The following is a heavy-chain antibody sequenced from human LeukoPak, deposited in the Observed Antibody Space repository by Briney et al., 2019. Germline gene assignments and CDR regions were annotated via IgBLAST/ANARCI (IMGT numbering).Heavy chain of an antibody. J-gene: IGHJ4*02. V-gene: IGHV3-7*01. D-gene: IGHD6-19*01. Sequence: GGSLRLSCAASGFTFSSYWMSWVRQAPGKGLEWVANIKQDGSEKYYVDSVKGRFTISRDNAKNSLYLQMNSLRAEDTAVYYCARTISTGIAVAAKGYWGQGTLVTVS. CDR1: GFTFSSYW. CDR3: ARTISTGIAVAAKGY. CDR2: IKQDGSEK.